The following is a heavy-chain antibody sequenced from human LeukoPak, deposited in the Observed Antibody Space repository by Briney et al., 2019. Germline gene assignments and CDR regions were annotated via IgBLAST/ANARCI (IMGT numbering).Heavy chain of an antibody. CDR2: ISGSGGST. CDR1: GFTFSSYA. D-gene: IGHD2-21*01. Sequence: GGSLRLSCAASGFTFSSYAMSWVRQAPGKGLEWVSAISGSGGSTYYADSVKGRFTISRDNAKNSVYLQMNSLRAEDTAVYYCARIARGYYFDYWGQGTLVTVSS. J-gene: IGHJ4*02. CDR3: ARIARGYYFDY. V-gene: IGHV3-23*01.